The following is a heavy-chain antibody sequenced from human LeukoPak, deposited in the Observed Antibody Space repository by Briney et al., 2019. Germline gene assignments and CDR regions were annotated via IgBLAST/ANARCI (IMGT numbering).Heavy chain of an antibody. CDR3: ASNQGDCSGGSCYRWGYYGMDV. Sequence: GGSLRLSCAASGFTFSSYSMNWVRQAPGKGLGWVSSISSSSSYIYYADSVKGRFTISRDNAKNSLYLQMNSLRAEDTAVYYCASNQGDCSGGSCYRWGYYGMDVWGKGTTVTVSS. CDR2: ISSSSSYI. V-gene: IGHV3-21*01. D-gene: IGHD2-15*01. CDR1: GFTFSSYS. J-gene: IGHJ6*04.